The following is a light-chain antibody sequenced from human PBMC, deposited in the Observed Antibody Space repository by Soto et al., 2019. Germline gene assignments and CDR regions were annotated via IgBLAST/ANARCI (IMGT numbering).Light chain of an antibody. Sequence: EFVLTQSPGTLSSSPGERATLSCRASQTVRNNYLAWYQQKPGQAPRLLIYDASSRATGIPDRFSGGGSGTDFTLTISRLEPEDFALYYCQQFSSYPLTFGGGTKVEIK. CDR1: QTVRNNY. CDR2: DAS. CDR3: QQFSSYPLT. J-gene: IGKJ4*01. V-gene: IGKV3-20*01.